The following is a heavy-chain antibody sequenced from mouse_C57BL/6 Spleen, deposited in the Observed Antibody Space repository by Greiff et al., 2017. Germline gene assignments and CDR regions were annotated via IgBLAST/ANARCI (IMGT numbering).Heavy chain of an antibody. V-gene: IGHV14-3*01. CDR1: GFNIKNTY. CDR3: AGGTVVARYFDY. J-gene: IGHJ2*01. CDR2: IDPANGNT. D-gene: IGHD1-1*01. Sequence: EVKLMESVAELVRPGASVKLSCTASGFNIKNTYMHWVQQRPEQGLEWIGRIDPANGNTKYAPKFQGKATITADTSSNTAYLQLSSLTSEDTAIYYCAGGTVVARYFDYWGQGTTRTVSS.